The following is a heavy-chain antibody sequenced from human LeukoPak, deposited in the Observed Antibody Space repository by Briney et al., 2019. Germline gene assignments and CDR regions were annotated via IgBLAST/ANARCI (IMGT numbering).Heavy chain of an antibody. CDR1: GFIFKNFG. CDR2: IRYDGSRT. CDR3: AKGVDTAMVVDY. D-gene: IGHD5-18*01. J-gene: IGHJ4*02. Sequence: QPGGPLRLPCAASGFIFKNFGMYWVRQAPGKGLEWVAFIRYDGSRTYYTDSVKGRFTISRDNSNNTLYLQMNSLRAEDTAVYYCAKGVDTAMVVDYWGQGTLVTVSS. V-gene: IGHV3-30*02.